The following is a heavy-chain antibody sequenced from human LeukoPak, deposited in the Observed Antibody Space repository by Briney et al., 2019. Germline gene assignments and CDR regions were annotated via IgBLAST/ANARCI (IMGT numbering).Heavy chain of an antibody. V-gene: IGHV1-2*02. CDR2: FNPNSGGT. D-gene: IGHD6-19*01. J-gene: IGHJ4*02. CDR1: GYTFTGYY. Sequence: ASVKVSFKASGYTFTGYYMHWVRQPPGQGLEWMGWFNPNSGGTNYAQKFQGRVTMARDTSISTDYMELSRLRSDDTAVYYCARARRGIAVAGTLYWGQGTLVTVSS. CDR3: ARARRGIAVAGTLY.